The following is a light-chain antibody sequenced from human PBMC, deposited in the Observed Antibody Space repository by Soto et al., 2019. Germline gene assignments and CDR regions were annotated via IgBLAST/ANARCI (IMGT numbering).Light chain of an antibody. Sequence: ETRLTQYPCTLSLSPGERATLSCMASPSVSGSTLAWYQQKPGQAPRLVIYGASSRATGIPDRFSGRGSGTDFTLTISRLEPEDFATYYCQQYNSYLITFGQGTRLEI. V-gene: IGKV3-20*01. CDR2: GAS. CDR3: QQYNSYLIT. J-gene: IGKJ5*01. CDR1: PSVSGST.